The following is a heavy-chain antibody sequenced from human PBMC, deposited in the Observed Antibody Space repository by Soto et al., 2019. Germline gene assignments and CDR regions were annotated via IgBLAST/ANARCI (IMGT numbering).Heavy chain of an antibody. CDR1: GFTFSSYW. CDR3: ARDPYGSCYDY. Sequence: GGSLRLSCAASGFTFSSYWMHWVRQAPGKGLVWVSRINSDGSSTSYADSVRGRFTISRDNAKNTLYLQMNGLRAEDTAVYYCARDPYGSCYDYWGQGTLVTVSS. D-gene: IGHD2-15*01. V-gene: IGHV3-74*01. J-gene: IGHJ4*02. CDR2: INSDGSST.